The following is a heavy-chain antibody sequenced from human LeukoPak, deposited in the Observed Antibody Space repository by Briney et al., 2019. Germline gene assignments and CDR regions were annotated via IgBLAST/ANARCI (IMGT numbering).Heavy chain of an antibody. CDR2: IRYDGSNK. CDR3: AKERDTAMVTIDY. J-gene: IGHJ4*02. V-gene: IGHV3-30*02. CDR1: GFTFSSYG. D-gene: IGHD5-18*01. Sequence: PGGSLRLSCAASGFTFSSYGMHWVHQAPGKGLEWVAFIRYDGSNKYYADSVKGRFTISRDNSKNTLYLRMNSLRAEDTAVYYCAKERDTAMVTIDYWGQGTLVTVSS.